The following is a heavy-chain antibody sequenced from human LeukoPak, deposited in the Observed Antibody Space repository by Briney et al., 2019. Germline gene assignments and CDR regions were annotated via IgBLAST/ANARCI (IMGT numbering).Heavy chain of an antibody. CDR2: IGTAGDT. CDR3: ARGPGTELRMRLGAFDI. V-gene: IGHV3-13*01. J-gene: IGHJ3*02. Sequence: PGGSLRLSCAASGFTFSSYDMHWVRQATGKGLEWVSAIGTAGDTYYPGSVKGRFTISRENAKNSLYLQMNSLRAGDTAVYYCARGPGTELRMRLGAFDIWGQGTMVTVSS. CDR1: GFTFSSYD. D-gene: IGHD1-26*01.